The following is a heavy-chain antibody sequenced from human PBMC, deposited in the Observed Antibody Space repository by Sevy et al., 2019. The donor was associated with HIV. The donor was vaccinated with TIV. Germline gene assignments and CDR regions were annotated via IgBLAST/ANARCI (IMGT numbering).Heavy chain of an antibody. CDR2: IWSSSSYI. CDR3: ARDRTYGSFIDY. CDR1: GFTFSTYN. V-gene: IGHV3-21*01. J-gene: IGHJ4*02. D-gene: IGHD3-10*01. Sequence: GGSLRLSCAASGFTFSTYNMNWVLQAPGKGLEWVSSIWSSSSYIYYADSVKGRFTISRDNTKNSLYLQMNSLKVEDTAVYYCARDRTYGSFIDYWGQGTLVTVSS.